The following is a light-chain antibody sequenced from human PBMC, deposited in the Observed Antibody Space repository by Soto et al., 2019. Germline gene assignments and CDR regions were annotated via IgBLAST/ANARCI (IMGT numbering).Light chain of an antibody. CDR2: DAS. Sequence: EIVLTQSPATLSLSPGDRATLSCRASQSVSSYLAWYQQKPGQAPRLLIYDASNRATGIPDRFSGSGSGTEFTLTISSLQSEDFAVYFCQKYDNWPETFGQGTKVDIK. V-gene: IGKV3-11*01. CDR1: QSVSSY. J-gene: IGKJ1*01. CDR3: QKYDNWPET.